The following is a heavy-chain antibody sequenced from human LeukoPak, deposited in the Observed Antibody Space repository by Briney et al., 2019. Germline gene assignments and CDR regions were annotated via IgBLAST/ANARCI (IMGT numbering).Heavy chain of an antibody. Sequence: GASVKVSCKASGYTFTGYYMHWVRQAPGQGLEWMGWINPNSGGTNYAQKFQGRVTMTRDTSISTAYMELSRLRSDDTAVYYCAKLYSSSYSAFDIWGQGTMVTVSS. J-gene: IGHJ3*02. D-gene: IGHD6-6*01. V-gene: IGHV1-2*02. CDR2: INPNSGGT. CDR3: AKLYSSSYSAFDI. CDR1: GYTFTGYY.